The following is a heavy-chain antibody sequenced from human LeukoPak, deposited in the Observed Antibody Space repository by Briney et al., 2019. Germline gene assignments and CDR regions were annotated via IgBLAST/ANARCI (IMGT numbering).Heavy chain of an antibody. J-gene: IGHJ5*02. CDR3: ARDKAPRFLEWLSGFDP. D-gene: IGHD3-3*01. Sequence: GGSLRLSCAASGFTFSSYGMPWVRQAPGKGLEWVAVISYDGSNKYYADSVKGRFTISRDNSKNTLYLQMNSLRAEDTAVYYCARDKAPRFLEWLSGFDPWGQGTLVTVSS. CDR1: GFTFSSYG. V-gene: IGHV3-30*03. CDR2: ISYDGSNK.